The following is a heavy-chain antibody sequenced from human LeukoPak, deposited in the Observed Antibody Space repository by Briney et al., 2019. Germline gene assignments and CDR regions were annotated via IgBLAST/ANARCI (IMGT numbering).Heavy chain of an antibody. CDR1: GGSFSGYY. CDR2: INHSGST. Sequence: SETLSLTCAVYGGSFSGYYWSWIRQPPGKGLEWIGEINHSGSTNYNPSLKSRVTISVDTSKNQFSLKLSSVTAADTAVYYCARGVAVAGIDYWGQGTLVTVSP. V-gene: IGHV4-34*01. J-gene: IGHJ4*02. D-gene: IGHD6-19*01. CDR3: ARGVAVAGIDY.